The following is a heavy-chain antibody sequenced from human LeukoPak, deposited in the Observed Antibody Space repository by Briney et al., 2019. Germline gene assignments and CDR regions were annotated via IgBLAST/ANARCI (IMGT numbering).Heavy chain of an antibody. CDR3: AKPNYYYDSSGYLFDY. J-gene: IGHJ4*02. V-gene: IGHV3-23*01. CDR2: ISGSGGST. Sequence: GGSLRLSCAASGFTFSSYAMSWVRQAPGKGLEWVSAISGSGGSTYYADSVKGRFTISRDNSKNTLYLQMNSLRAEDTAVYYRAKPNYYYDSSGYLFDYWGQGTLVTVSS. CDR1: GFTFSSYA. D-gene: IGHD3-22*01.